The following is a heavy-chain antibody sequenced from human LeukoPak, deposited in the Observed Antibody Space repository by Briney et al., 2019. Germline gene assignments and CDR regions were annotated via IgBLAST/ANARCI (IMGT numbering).Heavy chain of an antibody. Sequence: ASVKVYCKDSGYTFTGDYLHWVRQAPGQGLEWMGWIDPNTGDTNFAQKFQGRVTMTRDTSISTAYMELSRLRSDDTAVYFCTRGPAGHWFDPWGQGTLVTVSS. V-gene: IGHV1-2*02. CDR2: IDPNTGDT. J-gene: IGHJ5*02. CDR3: TRGPAGHWFDP. CDR1: GYTFTGDY.